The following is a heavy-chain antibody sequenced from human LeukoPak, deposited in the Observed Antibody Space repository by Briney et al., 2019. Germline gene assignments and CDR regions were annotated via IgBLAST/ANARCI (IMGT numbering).Heavy chain of an antibody. J-gene: IGHJ3*02. CDR3: AKGLLSDSGSADDAFDI. D-gene: IGHD1-26*01. V-gene: IGHV3-30*18. CDR1: GFTFSSYG. Sequence: PGGSLRLSRAASGFTFSSYGMHWVRQAPGKGLEWVAVISYDGSNKYYADSVKGRFTISRDNSKNTLYLQMNSLRAEDTAVYYCAKGLLSDSGSADDAFDIWGQGTMVTVSS. CDR2: ISYDGSNK.